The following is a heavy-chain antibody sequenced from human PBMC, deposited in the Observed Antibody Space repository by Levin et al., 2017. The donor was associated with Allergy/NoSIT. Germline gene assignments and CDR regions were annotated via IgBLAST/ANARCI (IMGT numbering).Heavy chain of an antibody. V-gene: IGHV1-24*01. CDR1: GYTLTELS. J-gene: IGHJ5*02. CDR2: FDPEDGET. Sequence: GESLKISCKVSGYTLTELSMHWVRQAPGKGLEWMGGFDPEDGETIYAQKFQGRVTMTEDTSTDTAYMELSSLRSEDTAVYYCATSGCAGSSCTYPWGQGTLVTVSS. D-gene: IGHD6-13*01. CDR3: ATSGCAGSSCTYP.